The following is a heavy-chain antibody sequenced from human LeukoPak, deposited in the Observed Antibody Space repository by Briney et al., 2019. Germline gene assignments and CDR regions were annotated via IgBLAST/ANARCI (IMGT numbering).Heavy chain of an antibody. D-gene: IGHD3-22*01. CDR3: AKVGRYYYDSSGYFDY. Sequence: PGGPLRLSCSASGFTFSTYWMSWVRQAPGKGLEWVSAISGSGGSIYYADSVKGRFTISRDNSKNTLYLQMNSLRAEDTAVYYCAKVGRYYYDSSGYFDYWGQGTLVTVSS. V-gene: IGHV3-23*01. CDR2: ISGSGGSI. J-gene: IGHJ4*02. CDR1: GFTFSTYW.